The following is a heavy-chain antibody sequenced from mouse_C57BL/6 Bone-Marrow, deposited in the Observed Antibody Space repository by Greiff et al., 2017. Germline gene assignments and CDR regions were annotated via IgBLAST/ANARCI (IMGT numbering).Heavy chain of an antibody. V-gene: IGHV5-6*02. Sequence: EVKLVESGGDLVKPGGSLKLSCAASGFTFSSYGMSWVRQTPDKRLEWVATISSSGSYTYYPDSVKGRFTISRDNAKNTLYLQMSSLKSEDTAMYYCARRRYYFDYWGQGTTLTVSS. J-gene: IGHJ2*01. CDR1: GFTFSSYG. CDR2: ISSSGSYT. CDR3: ARRRYYFDY.